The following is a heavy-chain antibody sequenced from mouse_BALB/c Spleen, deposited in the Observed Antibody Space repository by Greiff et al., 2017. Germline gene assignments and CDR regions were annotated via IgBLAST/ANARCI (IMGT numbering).Heavy chain of an antibody. CDR2: INSNGGST. CDR1: GFTFSSYG. CDR3: ARAPYGYDVGYYFDY. J-gene: IGHJ2*01. D-gene: IGHD2-2*01. Sequence: EVKLVESGGGLVQPGGSLKLSCAASGFTFSSYGMSWVRQTPDKRLELVATINSNGGSTYYPDSVKGRFTISRDTAKNTLYLQMSSLKSEDTAMYYCARAPYGYDVGYYFDYWGQGTTLTVSS. V-gene: IGHV5-6-3*01.